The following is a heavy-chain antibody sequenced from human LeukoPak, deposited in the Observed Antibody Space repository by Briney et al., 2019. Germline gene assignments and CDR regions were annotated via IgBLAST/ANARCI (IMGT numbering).Heavy chain of an antibody. CDR1: GFTFSSYE. Sequence: GGSLRLSCAASGFTFSSYEMNWVRQAPGKGLEWVGRIKSKTDGGTTDYAAPVKGRFTISRDDSKNTLYLQMNSLKTEDTAVYYCTTEWLVDAFDIWGQGTMVTASS. D-gene: IGHD6-19*01. CDR2: IKSKTDGGTT. V-gene: IGHV3-15*01. CDR3: TTEWLVDAFDI. J-gene: IGHJ3*02.